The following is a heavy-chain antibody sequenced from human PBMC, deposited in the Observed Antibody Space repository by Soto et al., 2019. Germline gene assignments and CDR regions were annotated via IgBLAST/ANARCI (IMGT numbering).Heavy chain of an antibody. J-gene: IGHJ4*02. CDR3: ARTPYSGYDYRYCYFDY. CDR1: GGSISSSSYY. V-gene: IGHV4-39*01. CDR2: IYYSGST. Sequence: SETLSLTCTVSGGSISSSSYYWGWIRQPPGKGLEWIGSIYYSGSTYYNPSLKSRVTISVDTSKNQFSLKLSSVTAADTAVYYCARTPYSGYDYRYCYFDYWGQGTLVTVSS. D-gene: IGHD5-12*01.